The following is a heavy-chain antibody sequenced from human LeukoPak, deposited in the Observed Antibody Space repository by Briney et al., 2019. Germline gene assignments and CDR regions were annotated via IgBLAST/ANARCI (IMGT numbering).Heavy chain of an antibody. J-gene: IGHJ3*02. CDR2: MHNSGSS. D-gene: IGHD5-12*01. V-gene: IGHV4-59*01. Sequence: SETLSLSCTVSGASTSHFYWNWIRQPPGKGLEWIGYMHNSGSSKHSPSLKSRVTISIDTSKNQFSLQLTSVTAADTAMYFCARSAEWLRNAFDIWGQGTMVSVSS. CDR1: GASTSHFY. CDR3: ARSAEWLRNAFDI.